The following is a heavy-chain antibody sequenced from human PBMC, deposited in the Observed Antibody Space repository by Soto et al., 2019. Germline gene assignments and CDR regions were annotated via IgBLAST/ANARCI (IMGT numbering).Heavy chain of an antibody. CDR2: INPGDSDT. J-gene: IGHJ4*02. CDR3: ATGRTSGYDSAVE. Sequence: PGESLKISCKGSGYSFANYWIAWVRQVPGKGLEWMGIINPGDSDTRYSPSFQGQVIISADNSISTAYLQWSSLRASDTALYYCATGRTSGYDSAVEWGQGTLVTVSS. CDR1: GYSFANYW. D-gene: IGHD5-12*01. V-gene: IGHV5-51*01.